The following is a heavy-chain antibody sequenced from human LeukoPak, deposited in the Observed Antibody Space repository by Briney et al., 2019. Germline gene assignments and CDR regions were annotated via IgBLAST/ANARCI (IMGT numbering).Heavy chain of an antibody. CDR3: ASNYGG. Sequence: GGSLRLSCAASGFDFSNYWMYWVRQAPGKGLEWVANIKQDGNEKYYVDSVRGRFTISRDNAKNSLSLQMNSLRAEDTAVYYCASNYGGWGQGTLVTVSS. CDR1: GFDFSNYW. J-gene: IGHJ4*02. V-gene: IGHV3-7*03. D-gene: IGHD4-11*01. CDR2: IKQDGNEK.